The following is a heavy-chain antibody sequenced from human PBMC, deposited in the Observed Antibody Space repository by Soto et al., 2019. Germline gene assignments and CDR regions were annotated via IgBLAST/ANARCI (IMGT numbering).Heavy chain of an antibody. J-gene: IGHJ6*02. CDR2: IYTSGST. D-gene: IGHD2-2*01. CDR1: GGSISSYY. CDR3: ARDRTDCDSSSCPYHYYYGLDV. V-gene: IGHV4-4*07. Sequence: PSETLSLTCTVSGGSISSYYWSWIRQPAGKGLEWIGRIYTSGSTNYNPSLKSRVTMSVDTSKNQFSLKLSSVTAADTAVYYCARDRTDCDSSSCPYHYYYGLDVWGQGTTVTVSS.